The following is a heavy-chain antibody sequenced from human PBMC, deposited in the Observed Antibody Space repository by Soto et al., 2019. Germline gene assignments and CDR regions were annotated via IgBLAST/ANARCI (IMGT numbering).Heavy chain of an antibody. CDR2: IHSDGSST. CDR1: GFTFSYYW. J-gene: IGHJ3*01. D-gene: IGHD1-26*01. CDR3: ARGDRGAFDL. V-gene: IGHV3-74*01. Sequence: EVQLVESGGGLVRPGGSLRLSCAASGFTFSYYWMHWVRQAPGKGLVWVSRIHSDGSSTTYADFVKGRFIISRDNARNTVDLQMNRVGAEDTAVYYCARGDRGAFDLWGQGTVVTVSS.